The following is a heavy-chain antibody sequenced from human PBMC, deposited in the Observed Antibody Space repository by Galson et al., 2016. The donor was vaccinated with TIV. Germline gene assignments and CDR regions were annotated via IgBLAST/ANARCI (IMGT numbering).Heavy chain of an antibody. V-gene: IGHV5-51*01. D-gene: IGHD3-9*01. CDR1: GYSFTSYW. CDR3: ARRREVDLPDFDWAYDPRTNYVDS. Sequence: QSGAEVKKPGESLKISCKGSGYSFTSYWIGWVRQMPGKGLEWMGIVYPGDSDTRYSPSFQGQVTISADKTINTAYLQWSSLKASDTAIYYCARRREVDLPDFDWAYDPRTNYVDSWGQGTLVTVST. J-gene: IGHJ4*01. CDR2: VYPGDSDT.